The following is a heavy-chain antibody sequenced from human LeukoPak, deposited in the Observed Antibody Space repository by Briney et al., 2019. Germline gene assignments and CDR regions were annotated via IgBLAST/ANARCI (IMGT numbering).Heavy chain of an antibody. Sequence: GGSLGLSCEASGFSFSTSWMTWVRQAPGKGLEWVANIRADGGEIYYVDSVKGRFAISRDNAKNLQYLQMDSLRVEDTAVYYCAGDGNDWNDFDYWCQGTLVTVSS. CDR1: GFSFSTSW. V-gene: IGHV3-7*01. CDR3: AGDGNDWNDFDY. J-gene: IGHJ4*02. CDR2: IRADGGEI. D-gene: IGHD1-1*01.